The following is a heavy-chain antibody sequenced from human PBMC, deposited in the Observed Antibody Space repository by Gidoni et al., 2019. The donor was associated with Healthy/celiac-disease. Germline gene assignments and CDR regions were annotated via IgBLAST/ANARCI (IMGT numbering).Heavy chain of an antibody. J-gene: IGHJ4*02. CDR1: GFTFDDYA. CDR2: ISWNSGSI. Sequence: EVQLVESGGGLVQPGRSLRLSCAASGFTFDDYAMHWVRQAPGKGLEWVSGISWNSGSIGYADSVKGRFTISRDNAKNSLYLQMNSLRAEDTALYYCAKDLSYRTTIEIDYWGQGTLVTVSS. V-gene: IGHV3-9*01. D-gene: IGHD5-12*01. CDR3: AKDLSYRTTIEIDY.